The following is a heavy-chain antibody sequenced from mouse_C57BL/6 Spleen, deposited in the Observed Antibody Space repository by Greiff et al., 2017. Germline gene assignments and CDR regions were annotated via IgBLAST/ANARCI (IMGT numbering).Heavy chain of an antibody. D-gene: IGHD3-2*02. V-gene: IGHV1-69*01. CDR2: IDPSDSYT. CDR1: GYTFTSYW. J-gene: IGHJ3*01. CDR3: ARGDSSGLSTFAY. Sequence: QVQLQQPGAELVMPGASVKLSCKASGYTFTSYWMHWVKQRPGQGLEWIGEIDPSDSYTNYNQKFKGKSTLTVDKSSSTAYMQLSSLTSEDSAVYYCARGDSSGLSTFAYWGQGTLVTVSA.